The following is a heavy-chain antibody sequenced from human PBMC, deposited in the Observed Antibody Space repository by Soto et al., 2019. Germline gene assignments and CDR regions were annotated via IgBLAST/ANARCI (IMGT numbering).Heavy chain of an antibody. J-gene: IGHJ4*02. V-gene: IGHV3-30*18. CDR3: AKTNCSGGSCAGLIDY. CDR1: GFTFSSYG. Sequence: GGSLRLSCAASGFTFSSYGMHWVRQAPGKGLEWVAVISYDGSNKYYADSVKGRFTISRDNSKNTLYLQMNSLRAEDTAVYYCAKTNCSGGSCAGLIDYWGQGTLVTVSS. CDR2: ISYDGSNK. D-gene: IGHD2-15*01.